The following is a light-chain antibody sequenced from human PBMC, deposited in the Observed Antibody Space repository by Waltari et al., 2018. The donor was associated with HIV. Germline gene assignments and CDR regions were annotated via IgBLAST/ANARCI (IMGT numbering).Light chain of an antibody. CDR1: TSDVGYYNY. Sequence: QSALTQPPSVSGSPGQSVTISCTGNTSDVGYYNYVSWYQQYPGKAPKFIIFDVNQRPSGVPVRSAGSTSGNTASLTIPGLQTADEADYFCCAYAAGHVSYVFGNGTAVAVL. V-gene: IGLV2-11*01. CDR3: CAYAAGHVSYV. CDR2: DVN. J-gene: IGLJ1*01.